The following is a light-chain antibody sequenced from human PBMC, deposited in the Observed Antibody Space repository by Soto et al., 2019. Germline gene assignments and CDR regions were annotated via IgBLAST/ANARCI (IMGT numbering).Light chain of an antibody. CDR2: GAS. CDR3: QQNYTAPLT. J-gene: IGKJ1*01. Sequence: DIQMTQSPSSLSASVGDRVTITCRASQSITIYLNWYQQQPGKAPRLLIYGASNLQTGVPSRFSGSGSMTDFTLTISDLQPEDFATYYCQQNYTAPLTFGQGTKVDI. CDR1: QSITIY. V-gene: IGKV1-39*01.